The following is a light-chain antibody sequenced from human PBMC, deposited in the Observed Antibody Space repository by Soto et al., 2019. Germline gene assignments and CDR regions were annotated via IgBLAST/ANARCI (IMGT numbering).Light chain of an antibody. J-gene: IGKJ3*01. CDR2: GAS. CDR3: QQYASSPLFT. CDR1: PAVSGGY. Sequence: EIVVTQSAGTLSLSPGERATLSCRAGPAVSGGYLAWYRQKPGQAPRLLIYGASSRATGIPDRSSGSRSRTDITLTISRLDPKDFAMYYCQQYASSPLFTFGPGTKVDIK. V-gene: IGKV3-20*01.